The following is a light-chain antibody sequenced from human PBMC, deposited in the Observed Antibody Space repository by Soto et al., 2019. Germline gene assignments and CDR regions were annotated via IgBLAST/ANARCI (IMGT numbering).Light chain of an antibody. Sequence: EIVLTQSPGTLSLSPGERATLSCRASQTIGSNFLAWYQQKPGQAPRLLIYGASSRATGSPDRFSGSGSGTDFSLTISSLEPEDFAVYYCQQYGSSPWTFGQGTKVEIK. CDR1: QTIGSNF. CDR2: GAS. V-gene: IGKV3-20*01. CDR3: QQYGSSPWT. J-gene: IGKJ1*01.